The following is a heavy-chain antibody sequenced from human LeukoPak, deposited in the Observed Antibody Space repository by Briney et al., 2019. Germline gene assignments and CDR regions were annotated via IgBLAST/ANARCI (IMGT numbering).Heavy chain of an antibody. J-gene: IGHJ4*02. D-gene: IGHD4-11*01. V-gene: IGHV1-18*01. CDR1: GYTFSTYG. Sequence: WASVKVSCKASGYTFSTYGISWVRQAPGQGLEWMGWISAYKGNTYYAQKLQGRVTMTTDTSTSTAYMELRSLRSDDTAVYFCARDFYDYSNYYDYWGQGTLVTVSS. CDR3: ARDFYDYSNYYDY. CDR2: ISAYKGNT.